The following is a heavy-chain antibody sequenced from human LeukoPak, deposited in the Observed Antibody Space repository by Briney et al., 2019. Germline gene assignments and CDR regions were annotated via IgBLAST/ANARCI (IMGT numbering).Heavy chain of an antibody. Sequence: ASAKVSCKASGYTFTSYGISWVRQAPGQGLEWMGWISAYNGNTNYAQKLQGRDTMTTDTSTSTAYMELRSLRSDDTAVYYCARIPTGGFLEWSYYYYYGMDVWGQGTTVTVSS. CDR1: GYTFTSYG. CDR3: ARIPTGGFLEWSYYYYYGMDV. D-gene: IGHD3-3*01. V-gene: IGHV1-18*01. J-gene: IGHJ6*02. CDR2: ISAYNGNT.